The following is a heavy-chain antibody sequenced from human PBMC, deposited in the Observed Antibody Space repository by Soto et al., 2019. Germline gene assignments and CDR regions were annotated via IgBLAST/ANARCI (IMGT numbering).Heavy chain of an antibody. CDR1: GFTFSSYG. CDR2: ISYDGSNK. V-gene: IGHV3-30*18. D-gene: IGHD3-10*01. CDR3: AKALDVVRGVIYTYYYYGMDV. J-gene: IGHJ6*02. Sequence: GGSLILSCAASGFTFSSYGMHWVRQAPGKGLEWVAVISYDGSNKYYADSVKGRFTISRDNSKNTLYLQMNSLRAEDTAVYYCAKALDVVRGVIYTYYYYGMDVWGQGTTVTVSS.